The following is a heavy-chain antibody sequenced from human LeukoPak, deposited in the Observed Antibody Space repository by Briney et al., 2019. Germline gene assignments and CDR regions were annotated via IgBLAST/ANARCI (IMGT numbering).Heavy chain of an antibody. J-gene: IGHJ6*03. V-gene: IGHV4-30-4*08. CDR1: GGSISSGDYY. D-gene: IGHD4-11*01. CDR3: ARHGQYGYYYYMDV. CDR2: IYYSGST. Sequence: SETLSLTCTVSGGSISSGDYYWSWIRQPPGKGLEWIGYIYYSGSTYYNPSLKSRVTISVDTSKNQFSLKLSSVTAADTAVYYCARHGQYGYYYYMDVWGKGTTVTVSS.